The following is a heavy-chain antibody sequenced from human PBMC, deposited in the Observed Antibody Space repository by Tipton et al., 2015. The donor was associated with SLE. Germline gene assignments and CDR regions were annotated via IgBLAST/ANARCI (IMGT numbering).Heavy chain of an antibody. Sequence: AGLVKPSETLSLTCAVYGGSFSGYYWSWIRQPPGKGLEWIGEINHRGSTNYNPSLKSRVTISVHTSRNQFSLTLSSVTAADTAIYYCASQSSGWNDWYFDLWGRGTLVTVSS. D-gene: IGHD6-25*01. J-gene: IGHJ2*01. V-gene: IGHV4-34*01. CDR2: INHRGST. CDR3: ASQSSGWNDWYFDL. CDR1: GGSFSGYY.